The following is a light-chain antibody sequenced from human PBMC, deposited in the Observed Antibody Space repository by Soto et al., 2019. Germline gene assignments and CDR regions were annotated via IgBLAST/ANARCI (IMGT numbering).Light chain of an antibody. J-gene: IGKJ1*01. CDR1: QSVSSSY. Sequence: EILLTQSPGTLSLSPGERATLSCRASQSVSSSYLAWYQQKPGQAPRLLIYGASSRATGIPDRFSGSGSGTDFTLTISRLEPEDFAVYYCQQYGSSLRWTFGQGTKVDIK. V-gene: IGKV3-20*01. CDR2: GAS. CDR3: QQYGSSLRWT.